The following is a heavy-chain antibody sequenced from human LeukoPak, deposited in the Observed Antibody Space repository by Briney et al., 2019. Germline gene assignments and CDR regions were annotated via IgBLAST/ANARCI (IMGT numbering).Heavy chain of an antibody. J-gene: IGHJ3*02. V-gene: IGHV1-2*02. CDR1: GYTFTGYY. D-gene: IGHD3-22*01. Sequence: ASVKVSCKASGYTFTGYYMHWVRQAPGQGLEWMGRVNPNSGGTNYAQKFQGRVTMTRDTSISTAYMELSSLRSDDTAVYYCARESTYYDSTDYYQGDAFDIWGQGTMVTVSS. CDR3: ARESTYYDSTDYYQGDAFDI. CDR2: VNPNSGGT.